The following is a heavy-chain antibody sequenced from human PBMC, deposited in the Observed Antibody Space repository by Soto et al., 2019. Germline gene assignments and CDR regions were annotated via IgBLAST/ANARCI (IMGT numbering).Heavy chain of an antibody. CDR3: TKDSREESGGYHGYFQH. D-gene: IGHD2-15*01. Sequence: EVQLVESGGGLVKPGGSLGLSCAASGFTLSNVWMTWVRQAPGEGLEWVGRIKSKSDGGTTDYAAPVKGKFTISRDDSKNTLYLQMNSLKTEDTAVYYCTKDSREESGGYHGYFQHWGQGTLVTVSS. CDR2: IKSKSDGGTT. CDR1: GFTLSNVW. J-gene: IGHJ1*01. V-gene: IGHV3-15*01.